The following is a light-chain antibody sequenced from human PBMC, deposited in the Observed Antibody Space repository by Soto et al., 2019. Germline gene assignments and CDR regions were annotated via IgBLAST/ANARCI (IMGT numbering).Light chain of an antibody. Sequence: DIQMTQSPSTLSASVGDRVTITCRASQNIFTWLAWYQHKPGKAPKLLIYDASILESGVPSRFSGSGSGTLFTLTITSLQSDDFASYYCQQYNTQSFGGGTKVEIK. CDR3: QQYNTQS. J-gene: IGKJ4*01. CDR1: QNIFTW. V-gene: IGKV1-5*01. CDR2: DAS.